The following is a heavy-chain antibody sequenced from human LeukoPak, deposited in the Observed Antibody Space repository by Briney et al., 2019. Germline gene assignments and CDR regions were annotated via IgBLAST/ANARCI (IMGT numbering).Heavy chain of an antibody. J-gene: IGHJ4*02. CDR3: ARDVGGPAPYSDY. V-gene: IGHV4-39*07. D-gene: IGHD2-21*01. CDR1: GGSIRSSSYY. CDR2: IYYSGST. Sequence: SETLSLTCTVSGGSIRSSSYYWGWIRQPPGKGLEWIGSIYYSGSTHYNPSLKSRVTISVDTSKSQFSLKLSSVTAADTAVYYCARDVGGPAPYSDYWGQGTLVTVSS.